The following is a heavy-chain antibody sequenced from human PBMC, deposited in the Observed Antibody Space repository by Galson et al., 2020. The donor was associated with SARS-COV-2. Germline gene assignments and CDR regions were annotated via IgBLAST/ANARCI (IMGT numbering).Heavy chain of an antibody. D-gene: IGHD6-6*01. CDR2: ISWDGGET. CDR3: VKDWYSSSSRAGYFDY. Sequence: GESLKISCAASGFTFDDYAMHWVRQGPGRGLEWVSLISWDGGETHYADSVKGRFTISRDNSKNSLYLQMNSLRAEDTALYYCVKDWYSSSSRAGYFDYWGQGTLVTVSS. V-gene: IGHV3-43D*03. CDR1: GFTFDDYA. J-gene: IGHJ4*02.